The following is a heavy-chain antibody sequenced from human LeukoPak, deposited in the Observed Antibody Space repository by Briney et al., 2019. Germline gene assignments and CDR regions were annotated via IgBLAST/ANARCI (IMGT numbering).Heavy chain of an antibody. D-gene: IGHD3-16*01. Sequence: SETLSLTCSVSGDSISRFYWSWVRQPPGKGLEWIGYTGDTNYNPSLKSRVTISVDTSKNQFSLKLSSVTAADTAVYYCARGTANYDYVWGSFDYWGQGTLVTVSS. J-gene: IGHJ4*02. V-gene: IGHV4-59*01. CDR1: GDSISRFY. CDR2: YTGDT. CDR3: ARGTANYDYVWGSFDY.